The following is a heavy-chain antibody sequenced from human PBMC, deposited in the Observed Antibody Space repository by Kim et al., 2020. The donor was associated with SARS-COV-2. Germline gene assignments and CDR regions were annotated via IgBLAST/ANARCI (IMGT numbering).Heavy chain of an antibody. CDR2: ISSSSSYI. D-gene: IGHD6-19*01. CDR3: ARDGSSGWEYYYYYGMDV. V-gene: IGHV3-21*01. CDR1: GFTFSSYS. J-gene: IGHJ6*02. Sequence: GGSLRLSCAASGFTFSSYSMNWVRQAPGKGLEWVSSISSSSSYIYYADSVKGRFTISRDNAKNSLYLQMNSLRAEDTAVYYCARDGSSGWEYYYYYGMDVWGQGTTVTVSS.